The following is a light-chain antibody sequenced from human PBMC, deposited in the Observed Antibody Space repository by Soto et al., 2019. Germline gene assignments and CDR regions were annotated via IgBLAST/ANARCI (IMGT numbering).Light chain of an antibody. CDR3: SSYATSNIRQIG. V-gene: IGLV2-14*01. CDR2: EVS. Sequence: QSVLTQPASLSGSPGQSITISCTGTSSDVRGDNYVSWYQQPPRKAPKLMLFEVSNPRSGVSNRSSVSKSGNTASQTIFEFQPEDEADYYGSSYATSNIRQIGFRTG. CDR1: SSDVRGDNY. J-gene: IGLJ1*01.